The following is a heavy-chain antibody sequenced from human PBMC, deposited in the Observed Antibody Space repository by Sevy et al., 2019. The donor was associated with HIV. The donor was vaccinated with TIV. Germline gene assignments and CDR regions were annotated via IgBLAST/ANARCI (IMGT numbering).Heavy chain of an antibody. V-gene: IGHV3-74*01. CDR3: ARDKTPYYYYYMDV. Sequence: GGSVRLSCAASGFTFSSYWMHWVRQAPGKGLVWVSRINSDGSSTRYADSVKGRFTISRDNAKNTLYLQMNSLRAEDTAVYYCARDKTPYYYYYMDVWGKGTTVTVSS. CDR1: GFTFSSYW. J-gene: IGHJ6*03. CDR2: INSDGSST.